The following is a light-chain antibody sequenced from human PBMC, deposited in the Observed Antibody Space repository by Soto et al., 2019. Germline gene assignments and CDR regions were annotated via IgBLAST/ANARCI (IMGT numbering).Light chain of an antibody. J-gene: IGLJ1*01. CDR1: SSDVGRYNF. CDR3: SSFSSSSTQV. Sequence: QSVLTQPASVSGSSGRSITISCTGTSSDVGRYNFVSWYQQHPGNAPKLLIYAVSDRPSGVSTRFSGSKSGNTASLAISGLQADDEAVYYCSSFSSSSTQVFGTGTKLTVL. CDR2: AVS. V-gene: IGLV2-14*03.